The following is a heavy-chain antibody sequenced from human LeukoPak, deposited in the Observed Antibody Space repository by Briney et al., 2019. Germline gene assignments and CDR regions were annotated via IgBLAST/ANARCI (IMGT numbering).Heavy chain of an antibody. CDR1: GGSFSGYY. Sequence: SETLSLTCAVYGGSFSGYYWSWLRQPPGKGLEWIGEINHSGSTNYNPSLKSRVTISVDTSKNQFSLKLSSVTAADTAVYYCARRGRAGGYYDYWGQGTLVTVSS. CDR2: INHSGST. J-gene: IGHJ4*02. CDR3: ARRGRAGGYYDY. V-gene: IGHV4-34*01. D-gene: IGHD3-22*01.